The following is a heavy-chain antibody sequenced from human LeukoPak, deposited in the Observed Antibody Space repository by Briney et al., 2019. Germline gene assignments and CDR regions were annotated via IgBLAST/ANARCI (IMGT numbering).Heavy chain of an antibody. Sequence: VRSLRLSCVASGFGFHDYSMQWVRQAPREGLQSVTCIIWDGGSTYYDASVKGRFTVSGDNSKNSLYLQMNSLRTEDTAFYYCATGDEDSPMNFYHWGQGTLVTVSS. V-gene: IGHV3-43*01. J-gene: IGHJ4*02. CDR1: GFGFHDYS. CDR2: IIWDGGST. D-gene: IGHD5-18*01. CDR3: ATGDEDSPMNFYH.